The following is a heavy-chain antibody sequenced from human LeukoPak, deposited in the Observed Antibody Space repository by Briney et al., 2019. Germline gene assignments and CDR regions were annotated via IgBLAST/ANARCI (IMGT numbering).Heavy chain of an antibody. Sequence: SETLSLTCTVSGGSTSSYYWSWIRQPAGKGLEWIGRIYTSGSTNYNPSLKSRVTMSVDTSKNQFSLKLSSVTAADTAVYYCARTQAAGTLYNWFDPWGQGTLVTVSS. J-gene: IGHJ5*02. D-gene: IGHD6-13*01. V-gene: IGHV4-4*07. CDR3: ARTQAAGTLYNWFDP. CDR1: GGSTSSYY. CDR2: IYTSGST.